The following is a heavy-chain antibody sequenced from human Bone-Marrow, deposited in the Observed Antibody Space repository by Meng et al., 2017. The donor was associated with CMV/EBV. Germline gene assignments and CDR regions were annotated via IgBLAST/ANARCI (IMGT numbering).Heavy chain of an antibody. CDR3: AKDCNDSGGCYYYGMDV. V-gene: IGHV3-23*01. D-gene: IGHD2/OR15-2a*01. CDR1: GFTFSSYA. Sequence: GESLKISCAASGFTFSSYAMSWVRQAPGKGLEWVSAISGSGGSTYYADSVKGRFTISRDNSKNTLYLQMNSLRAEDTAVYYCAKDCNDSGGCYYYGMDVWGQGTTVTVSS. J-gene: IGHJ6*02. CDR2: ISGSGGST.